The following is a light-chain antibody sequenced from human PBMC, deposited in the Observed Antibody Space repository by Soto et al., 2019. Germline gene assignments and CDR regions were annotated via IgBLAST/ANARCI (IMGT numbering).Light chain of an antibody. Sequence: DIQLTQSPSFLSASVGDRVTITCRASQGISSSLAWYQQKPGEAPKLLIYAASTLQSGVPPRFSGSGSGTEFTLTISSLQPEDFASYYCQQLDTYPLTFGQGTRLEIK. CDR1: QGISSS. CDR3: QQLDTYPLT. J-gene: IGKJ5*01. CDR2: AAS. V-gene: IGKV1-9*01.